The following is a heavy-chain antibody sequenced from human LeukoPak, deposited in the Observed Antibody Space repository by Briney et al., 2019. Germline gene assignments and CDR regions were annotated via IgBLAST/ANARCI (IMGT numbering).Heavy chain of an antibody. V-gene: IGHV3-30*18. J-gene: IGHJ6*02. CDR3: AKNSDCSSTSCYSYYYGMDV. CDR2: ISYDGSNK. CDR1: GFTFRSYG. D-gene: IGHD2-2*01. Sequence: PGRSLRLSCAASGFTFRSYGMHWVRQAPGKGLEWVAVISYDGSNKYYADSVKGRFTIYRDNSKNTLYLQMNSLRAEDTAVYYCAKNSDCSSTSCYSYYYGMDVWGQGTTVTVSS.